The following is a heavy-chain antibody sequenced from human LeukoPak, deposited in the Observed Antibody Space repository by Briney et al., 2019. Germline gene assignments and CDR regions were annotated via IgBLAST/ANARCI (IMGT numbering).Heavy chain of an antibody. Sequence: GGSLRLSCAASGFTFSSYGMHWVRQAPGKGLEWVAVISYDGSNKYYADSVKGRFTISRDNSKNTLYLQMNSLRAEDTAVYYCAKEGSYGDFDYWGQGTLVTVSS. J-gene: IGHJ4*02. CDR2: ISYDGSNK. D-gene: IGHD4-17*01. V-gene: IGHV3-30*18. CDR1: GFTFSSYG. CDR3: AKEGSYGDFDY.